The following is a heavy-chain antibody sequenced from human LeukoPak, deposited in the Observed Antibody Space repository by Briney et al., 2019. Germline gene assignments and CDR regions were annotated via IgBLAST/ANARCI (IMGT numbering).Heavy chain of an antibody. D-gene: IGHD3-3*01. J-gene: IGHJ4*02. V-gene: IGHV3-30*02. CDR2: IRYDGSNK. Sequence: PGGSLRLSCAASGFTFNNYDMHWVRQAPGKGLEWVALIRYDGSNKYYADSVKGRFTISRDNAKNSLYLQMNSLRAEDTAVYYCARAYPPVGTIFGVVPGYWGQGTLVTVSS. CDR3: ARAYPPVGTIFGVVPGY. CDR1: GFTFNNYD.